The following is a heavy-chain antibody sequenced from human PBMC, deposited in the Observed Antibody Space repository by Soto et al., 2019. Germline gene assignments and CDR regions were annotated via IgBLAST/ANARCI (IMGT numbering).Heavy chain of an antibody. CDR2: IIPILGIA. CDR3: ARRYFDWLEAPAGAFDI. J-gene: IGHJ3*02. V-gene: IGHV1-69*02. CDR1: GGTFSSYT. Sequence: SVKVSCKASGGTFSSYTISWVRQAPGQGLEWMGRIIPILGIANYAQKFQGRVTMTRDTSTSTVYMELSSLRSEDTAVYYCARRYFDWLEAPAGAFDIWGQGTMVTVSS. D-gene: IGHD3-9*01.